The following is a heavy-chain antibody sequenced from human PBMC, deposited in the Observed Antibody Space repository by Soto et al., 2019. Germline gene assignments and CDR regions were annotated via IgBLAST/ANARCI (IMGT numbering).Heavy chain of an antibody. V-gene: IGHV3-30-3*01. Sequence: GGSLRLSCAASGFTFSSYAMHWVRQAPGKGLEWVAVISYDGSNKYYADSVKGRFTISRDNSKNTLYLQMNSLRAEDTAVYYCASSLRTTVTTIGSFDYWGQGTLVTVSS. CDR2: ISYDGSNK. CDR1: GFTFSSYA. D-gene: IGHD4-17*01. J-gene: IGHJ4*02. CDR3: ASSLRTTVTTIGSFDY.